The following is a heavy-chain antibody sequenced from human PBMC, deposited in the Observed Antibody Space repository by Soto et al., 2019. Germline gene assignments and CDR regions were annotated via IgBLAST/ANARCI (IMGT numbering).Heavy chain of an antibody. CDR1: GFTFSSYG. Sequence: PGGSLRLSCAASGFTFSSYGMHWVRQAPGKGLEWVAVISYDGSNKYYADSVKGRFNISRDNSKNTRYLQMNSLRAEDTAVYYCAKDRSYYGSGSYYEFDDWGQGTLVTGSS. D-gene: IGHD3-10*01. CDR3: AKDRSYYGSGSYYEFDD. V-gene: IGHV3-30*18. J-gene: IGHJ4*02. CDR2: ISYDGSNK.